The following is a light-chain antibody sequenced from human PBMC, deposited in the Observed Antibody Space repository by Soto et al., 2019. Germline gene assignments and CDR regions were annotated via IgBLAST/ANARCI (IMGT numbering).Light chain of an antibody. CDR2: STN. CDR1: TGAVTSGYY. J-gene: IGLJ2*01. CDR3: LLYFGGVRV. Sequence: QTVVTQEPSVTVSPGGTVTLTCASSTGAVTSGYYPNWFQQKPGQAPRTLIYSTNYKHSWTPARFSGSLLGDKAALTLSGVQPEDEAEYYCLLYFGGVRVFGGGTKLTVL. V-gene: IGLV7-43*01.